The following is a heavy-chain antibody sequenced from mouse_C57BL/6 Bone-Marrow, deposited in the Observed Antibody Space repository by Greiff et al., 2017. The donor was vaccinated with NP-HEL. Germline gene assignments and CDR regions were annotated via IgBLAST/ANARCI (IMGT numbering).Heavy chain of an antibody. Sequence: VQLKESGGGLVKPGGSLKLSCAASGFTFSSYAMSWVRQTPEKRLEWVATISDGGSYTYYPDNVKGRFTISRDNAKNNLYLQMSHLKSEDTAMYYCARDRVYDGYYPFAYWGQGTLVTVSA. CDR1: GFTFSSYA. CDR3: ARDRVYDGYYPFAY. CDR2: ISDGGSYT. D-gene: IGHD2-3*01. J-gene: IGHJ3*01. V-gene: IGHV5-4*01.